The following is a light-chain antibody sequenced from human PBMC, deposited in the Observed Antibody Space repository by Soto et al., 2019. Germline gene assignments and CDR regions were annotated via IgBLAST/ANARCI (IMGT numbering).Light chain of an antibody. Sequence: DIQMTQSPSTLSASVGDRVTITCRASQSIRVWLAWYQQKPGKAPNLLIYMASTLQSGVPSRFSGSGSGTEFTLTISSLQPDDFATYYCQQYATYWTFGQGTKVDI. CDR2: MAS. CDR3: QQYATYWT. CDR1: QSIRVW. V-gene: IGKV1-5*03. J-gene: IGKJ1*01.